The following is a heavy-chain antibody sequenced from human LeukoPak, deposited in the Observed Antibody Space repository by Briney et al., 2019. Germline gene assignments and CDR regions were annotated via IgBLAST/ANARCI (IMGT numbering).Heavy chain of an antibody. CDR3: AREPGATAVDTVTTGALDY. Sequence: GGSLRLSCAASGFNFDDYGMSWVRQAPGKGLEWVSSITSDSRYMYYADSVKGRFTISRDNAKNSLYLQMNSLRAEDTAVYYCAREPGATAVDTVTTGALDYWGQGTLVTVSS. D-gene: IGHD4-11*01. CDR1: GFNFDDYG. J-gene: IGHJ4*02. CDR2: ITSDSRYM. V-gene: IGHV3-21*01.